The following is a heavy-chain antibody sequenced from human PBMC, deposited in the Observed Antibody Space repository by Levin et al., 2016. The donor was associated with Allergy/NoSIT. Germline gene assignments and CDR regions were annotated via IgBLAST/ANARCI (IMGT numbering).Heavy chain of an antibody. Sequence: WIRQPPGKGLEWIGYIYYSGKTYYNSSLKSRISISVDTSKKQFSLKLTPVTAADTAVYYCARVTNSIFGVEYYMDVWGKGTTVTVSS. J-gene: IGHJ6*03. CDR3: ARVTNSIFGVEYYMDV. V-gene: IGHV4-31*02. D-gene: IGHD3-3*01. CDR2: IYYSGKT.